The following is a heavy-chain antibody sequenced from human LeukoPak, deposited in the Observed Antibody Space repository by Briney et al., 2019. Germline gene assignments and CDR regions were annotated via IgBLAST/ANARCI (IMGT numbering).Heavy chain of an antibody. Sequence: GGSLRLSWVGSGFTFSSYWMTWVRQAPGKGLEWVANIKDDGSEKYSVDSVKGRFTISRDNAKNLLYLQMSNLRAEDTAVYYCARARIDYWGQGTLVTVSS. J-gene: IGHJ4*02. CDR2: IKDDGSEK. CDR1: GFTFSSYW. CDR3: ARARIDY. D-gene: IGHD1-14*01. V-gene: IGHV3-7*04.